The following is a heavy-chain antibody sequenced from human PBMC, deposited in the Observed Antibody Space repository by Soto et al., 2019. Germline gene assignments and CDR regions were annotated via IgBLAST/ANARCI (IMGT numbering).Heavy chain of an antibody. V-gene: IGHV4-31*03. CDR1: GDSISSGAYY. Sequence: QVQLQESGPGLVKPSQTLSLTCTVSGDSISSGAYYWSWIRQRPGKGLEWIGYIYYSGDTSYNPSLKSRVTISMHRSDNQFSVKLTSVTAADTAVYYCAREYGSSRRVHDYWGQGTLVTVAA. D-gene: IGHD3-10*01. CDR3: AREYGSSRRVHDY. CDR2: IYYSGDT. J-gene: IGHJ4*02.